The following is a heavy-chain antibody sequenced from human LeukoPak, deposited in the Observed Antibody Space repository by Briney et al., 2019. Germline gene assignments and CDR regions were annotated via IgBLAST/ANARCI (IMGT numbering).Heavy chain of an antibody. Sequence: GRSLRLSCAASGFTFSSYVMHWVRQAPGKGLEWVAVISYDGSNKYYADSVKGRFTISRDNSKNTLYLQMNSLRAEDTAVYYCAKVTVEYSSSLNDYWGQGTLVTVSS. CDR1: GFTFSSYV. CDR2: ISYDGSNK. J-gene: IGHJ4*02. V-gene: IGHV3-30*18. CDR3: AKVTVEYSSSLNDY. D-gene: IGHD6-6*01.